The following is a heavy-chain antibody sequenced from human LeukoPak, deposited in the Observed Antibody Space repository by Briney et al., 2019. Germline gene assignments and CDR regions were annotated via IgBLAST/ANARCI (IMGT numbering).Heavy chain of an antibody. CDR2: IYTSGST. V-gene: IGHV4-4*07. CDR3: AGSPYSLGGVSFDY. CDR1: GGSINNYY. D-gene: IGHD2-15*01. Sequence: KPSETLSLTCTVSGGSINNYYWNWIRQPAGKGLEWIGRIYTSGSTNYNPSLKSRVTMSVDTSKNQFSLKLSSVTAADTAVYYCAGSPYSLGGVSFDYWGQGNLVTVSS. J-gene: IGHJ4*02.